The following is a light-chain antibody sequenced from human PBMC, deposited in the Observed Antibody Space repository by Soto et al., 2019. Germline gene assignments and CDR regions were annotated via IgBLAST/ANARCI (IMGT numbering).Light chain of an antibody. CDR2: KAS. V-gene: IGKV1-5*03. CDR1: QSISSW. Sequence: DIQMTQSPSTLSASVVDRVTITSRASQSISSWLAWYQQKPGKAPKLLIYKASSLESGVPSRFSGSGSGTEFTLTISSLQPDDFATYYCQQYNSYPLTFGGGTKVDIK. J-gene: IGKJ4*01. CDR3: QQYNSYPLT.